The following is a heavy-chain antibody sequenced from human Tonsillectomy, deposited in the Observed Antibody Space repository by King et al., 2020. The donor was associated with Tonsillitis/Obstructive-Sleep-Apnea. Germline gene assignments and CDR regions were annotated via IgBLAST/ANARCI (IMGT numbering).Heavy chain of an antibody. V-gene: IGHV3-30*04. Sequence: QLVQSGGGVVQPGRSLRLSCAASGFTFNSYAMHWVRQAPGKGLEWVAIISYDGSNNYYSDSVKGRFTISRDNSKNTLYLQMNSLRDEDTAVYYCARGGGQWLGSHVFYFDYWGQGTLVTVSS. CDR2: ISYDGSNN. CDR3: ARGGGQWLGSHVFYFDY. J-gene: IGHJ4*02. CDR1: GFTFNSYA. D-gene: IGHD6-19*01.